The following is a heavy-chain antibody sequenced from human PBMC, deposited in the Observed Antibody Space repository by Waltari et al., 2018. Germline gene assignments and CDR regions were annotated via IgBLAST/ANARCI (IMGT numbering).Heavy chain of an antibody. V-gene: IGHV4-39*01. D-gene: IGHD5-18*01. Sequence: QLQLQESGPGLVKPSEPLSLTCTVSGGSISSSSYYWGWIRQPTGQGLEWIGTIYYSGRTYYNPSLKSRVTISVDTSKNQFSLKLRSVTAADTAVYYCARQWGGGYSYGHRYYFDYWGQGTLVTVSS. J-gene: IGHJ4*02. CDR2: IYYSGRT. CDR1: GGSISSSSYY. CDR3: ARQWGGGYSYGHRYYFDY.